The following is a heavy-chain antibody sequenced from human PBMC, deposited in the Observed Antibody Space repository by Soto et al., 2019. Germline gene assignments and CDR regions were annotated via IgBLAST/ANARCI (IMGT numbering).Heavy chain of an antibody. V-gene: IGHV4-34*01. CDR3: ARGRRITMVRGPGHYGMDV. CDR1: GGSFSGYY. Sequence: PSETLSLTCAVYGGSFSGYYWSWIRQPPGKGLEWIGEINHSGSTNYNPSLKSRVTISVDTSKNQFSLKLSSVTAADTAVYYCARGRRITMVRGPGHYGMDVWGQGTTVTVSS. CDR2: INHSGST. J-gene: IGHJ6*02. D-gene: IGHD3-10*01.